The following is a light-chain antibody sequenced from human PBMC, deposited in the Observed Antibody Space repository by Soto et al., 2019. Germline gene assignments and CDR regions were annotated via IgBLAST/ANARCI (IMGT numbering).Light chain of an antibody. CDR2: EVS. J-gene: IGLJ2*01. CDR3: NSSASSTTPVL. Sequence: QSALTQPASVSGSPGQSITISCTGTSSDIGGYNYVSWYQQHPGKAPKLMIYEVSTLPSGVPNRFSGSKSDNTASLTISGLQAEDEDDYYCNSSASSTTPVLFGGGTKLTVL. CDR1: SSDIGGYNY. V-gene: IGLV2-14*01.